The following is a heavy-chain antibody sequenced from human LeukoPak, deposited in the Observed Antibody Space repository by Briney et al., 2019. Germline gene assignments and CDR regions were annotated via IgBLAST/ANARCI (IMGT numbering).Heavy chain of an antibody. CDR3: VRGRGSYGWFDP. V-gene: IGHV3-7*01. Sequence: GGSLRLSCAASGFTFSSYWMTWIRQAPGKGLEWVANIKQDGSQKYYADSVKGRFTISRDDAKNTVDLQMNSLRGEDTAVYYCVRGRGSYGWFDPWGQGTLVTVSS. D-gene: IGHD3-10*01. J-gene: IGHJ5*02. CDR2: IKQDGSQK. CDR1: GFTFSSYW.